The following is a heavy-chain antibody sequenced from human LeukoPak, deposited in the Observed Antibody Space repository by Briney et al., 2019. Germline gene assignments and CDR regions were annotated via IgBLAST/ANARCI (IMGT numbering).Heavy chain of an antibody. CDR3: AKDLEGYGGNSGPDY. Sequence: SVKVSCKASGGTFSSYAISWVRQAPGQGLEWMGGIIPIFGTANYAQKFQGRVTITADKSTSTAYMELSSLRAEDTAVYYCAKDLEGYGGNSGPDYWGQGTLVTVSS. D-gene: IGHD4-23*01. J-gene: IGHJ4*02. V-gene: IGHV1-69*06. CDR1: GGTFSSYA. CDR2: IIPIFGTA.